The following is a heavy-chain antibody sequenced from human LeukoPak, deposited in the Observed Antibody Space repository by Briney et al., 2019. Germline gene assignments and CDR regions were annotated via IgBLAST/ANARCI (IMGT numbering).Heavy chain of an antibody. CDR2: ASPDSGDT. CDR1: GYTFTNND. J-gene: IGHJ4*02. D-gene: IGHD6-19*01. V-gene: IGHV1-8*01. Sequence: ASVKVSCTASGYTFTNNDINWVRQATGQGIEWMGWASPDSGDTGYAPNFRGRVTMTTDTSINTAYMKLTSLTSEDTAIYYCTRGRAAGDWGQGTLVTVSS. CDR3: TRGRAAGD.